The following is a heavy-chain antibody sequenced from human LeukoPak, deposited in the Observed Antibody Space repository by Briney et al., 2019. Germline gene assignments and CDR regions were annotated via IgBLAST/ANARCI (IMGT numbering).Heavy chain of an antibody. D-gene: IGHD3-16*01. V-gene: IGHV3-33*01. CDR1: GFSFSNYV. Sequence: GGSLRLSCAASGFSFSNYVMNWVRQAPGKRLEWVAVIWDDRITKFYADSVKGRFTISRDNSKDTLYLEMNSLRVEDTAVYYCVSEPVGAVCGMDVWGQGTTVTVSS. CDR2: IWDDRITK. J-gene: IGHJ6*02. CDR3: VSEPVGAVCGMDV.